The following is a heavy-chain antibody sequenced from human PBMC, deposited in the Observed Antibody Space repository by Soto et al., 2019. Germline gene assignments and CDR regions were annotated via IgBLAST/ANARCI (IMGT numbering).Heavy chain of an antibody. J-gene: IGHJ6*02. CDR2: IDWDDDK. V-gene: IGHV2-70*01. CDR3: ARIPNQYYYYGMDV. Sequence: SGPTLVNPTQTLTLTCTFSGFSLSTSGMCVSWIRQPPGKALEWLALIDWDDDKYYSTSLKTRLTISKDTSKNQVVLTMTNMDPVDTATYYCARIPNQYYYYGMDVWGQGTTVTVSS. CDR1: GFSLSTSGMC.